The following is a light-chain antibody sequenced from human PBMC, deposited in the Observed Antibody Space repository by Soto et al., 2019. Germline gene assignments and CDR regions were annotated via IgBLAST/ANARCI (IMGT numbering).Light chain of an antibody. CDR1: QSISSY. CDR2: AAS. J-gene: IGKJ1*01. CDR3: QQSYRTPTWT. Sequence: DFQMTQSPSYLSASVGDRITVTYWASQSISSYLNWYQQRTGNAPNIXXCAASSLQSGGPSRFSASRSGTDFSLTISSLHPEDFATYYGQQSYRTPTWTFGQGTKVDIK. V-gene: IGKV1-39*01.